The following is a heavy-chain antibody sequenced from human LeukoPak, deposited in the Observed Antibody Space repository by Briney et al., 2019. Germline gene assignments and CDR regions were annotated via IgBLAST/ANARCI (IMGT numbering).Heavy chain of an antibody. CDR1: GGTFSSSA. CDR3: ARDQGLTAPPPYGLYV. Sequence: GASVKVPCKTSGGTFSSSAITWVRQAPGQGLEWMGRIIPVLNITSYAQKFQGRVTITADTSTSTVYMELSSLRSEETAVYYCARDQGLTAPPPYGLYVWGQGTTVIVSS. CDR2: IIPVLNIT. V-gene: IGHV1-69*04. D-gene: IGHD4/OR15-4a*01. J-gene: IGHJ6*02.